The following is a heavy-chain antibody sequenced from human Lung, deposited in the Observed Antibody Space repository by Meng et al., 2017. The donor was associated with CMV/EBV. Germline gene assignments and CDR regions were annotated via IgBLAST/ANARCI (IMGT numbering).Heavy chain of an antibody. CDR2: IYTGGSA. Sequence: ESXKISXAVSGFIVSSKYMTWVRQTPGKGLEWVSIIYTGGSASYADSVKGRFTISRDNSKNTLYLQMNSLRAEDTAVYYCATQAPPGITDKDYFYYGMGLWGQGTXVTVAS. V-gene: IGHV3-53*01. J-gene: IGHJ6*02. CDR3: ATQAPPGITDKDYFYYGMGL. CDR1: GFIVSSKY. D-gene: IGHD1-14*01.